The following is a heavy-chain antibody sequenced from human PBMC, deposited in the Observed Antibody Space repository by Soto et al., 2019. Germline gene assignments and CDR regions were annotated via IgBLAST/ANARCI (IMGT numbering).Heavy chain of an antibody. D-gene: IGHD3-10*01. Sequence: ASVKVSCKASGYTFTSYGISWVRQAPGQGLEWMGWISTYNGNTNYAQKLQGRVTMTTDTSTSTAYMELRSLRTDDTAVYYCARQLLSYNWFDPWGQGTLVTVSS. J-gene: IGHJ5*02. CDR1: GYTFTSYG. V-gene: IGHV1-18*01. CDR3: ARQLLSYNWFDP. CDR2: ISTYNGNT.